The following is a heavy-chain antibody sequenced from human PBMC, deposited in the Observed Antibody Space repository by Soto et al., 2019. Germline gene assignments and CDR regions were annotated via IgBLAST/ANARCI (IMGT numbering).Heavy chain of an antibody. CDR3: ARFGHAQLYYYDSSGYYYFDY. V-gene: IGHV4-59*01. J-gene: IGHJ4*02. CDR1: GGSISSYY. D-gene: IGHD3-22*01. CDR2: IYYSGST. Sequence: SETLSLTCTVGGGSISSYYWRWIRQPAGEGLEWIGYIYYSGSTNYNPSLKSRVTKAVDTSYNQHALKLSSVTSADTAVYYCARFGHAQLYYYDSSGYYYFDYWGQGTRVTIS.